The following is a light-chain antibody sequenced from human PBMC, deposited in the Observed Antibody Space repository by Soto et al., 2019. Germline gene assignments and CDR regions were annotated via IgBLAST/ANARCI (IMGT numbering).Light chain of an antibody. Sequence: DTQMTQSPSSLPASVGDRVTITCRASQTVAKSLNWYQQKPGKAPDLLIYATSHLHSEVPSRFSGSGSGTDFTLTINSXQPEDFATYYCQQVYRMPPTFGQGTKVDIK. V-gene: IGKV1-39*01. CDR3: QQVYRMPPT. CDR2: ATS. CDR1: QTVAKS. J-gene: IGKJ1*01.